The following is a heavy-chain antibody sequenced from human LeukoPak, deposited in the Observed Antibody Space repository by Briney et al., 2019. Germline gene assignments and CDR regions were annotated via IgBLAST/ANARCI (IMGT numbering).Heavy chain of an antibody. CDR1: GGSISSSSYY. CDR3: ASQNKNSPITIFGVVIRHFDY. Sequence: SESLSLTCTVSGGSISSSSYYWGWIRQPPGKGLEWIGSIYYSGSTYYNPSLKSRVTISVDTSKNQFSLKLSSVTAADTAVYYCASQNKNSPITIFGVVIRHFDYWGQGTLVTVSS. J-gene: IGHJ4*02. D-gene: IGHD3-3*01. CDR2: IYYSGST. V-gene: IGHV4-39*01.